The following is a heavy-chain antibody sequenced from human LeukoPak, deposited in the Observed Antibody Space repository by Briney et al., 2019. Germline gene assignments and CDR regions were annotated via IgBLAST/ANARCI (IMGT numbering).Heavy chain of an antibody. CDR1: GFTFSSYW. CDR3: AKGVRITMVRGAFDI. V-gene: IGHV3-7*03. Sequence: GGSLRLSRAASGFTFSSYWMSWVRQAPGKGLEWVANIKQDGSEKYYVDSVKGRFTISRDNAKNSLYLQMNSLRAEDTALYYCAKGVRITMVRGAFDIWGQGTMVTVSS. D-gene: IGHD3-10*01. J-gene: IGHJ3*02. CDR2: IKQDGSEK.